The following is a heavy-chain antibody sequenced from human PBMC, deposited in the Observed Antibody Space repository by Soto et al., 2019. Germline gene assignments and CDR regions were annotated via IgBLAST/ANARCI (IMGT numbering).Heavy chain of an antibody. D-gene: IGHD3-10*01. CDR3: ARLLYGSGSYNSYGMDV. Sequence: ASETLSLTCTVSGGSISSSPYNWGWIRQPPKKGLEWIGTISYSATTYYNTSLKSRVTMSVDTSKNQFSLKLSSVTAADTAVYYCARLLYGSGSYNSYGMDVWGQGTTVTVSS. V-gene: IGHV4-39*01. CDR2: ISYSATT. CDR1: GGSISSSPYN. J-gene: IGHJ6*02.